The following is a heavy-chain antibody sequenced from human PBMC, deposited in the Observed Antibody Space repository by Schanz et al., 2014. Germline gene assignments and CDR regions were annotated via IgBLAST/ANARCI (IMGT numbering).Heavy chain of an antibody. D-gene: IGHD2-2*01. V-gene: IGHV1-18*01. Sequence: QGQLVQSGAEVKKPGVSVKVSCKASGYPFSNYGISWLRQAPGQGFEWMAWMSYNGNTKYAQSLQGRVTVTRDTSTSTSYMELRSLTSDDTAVYYCARDVPINDYWGQGTPVTVSS. CDR3: ARDVPINDY. CDR1: GYPFSNYG. CDR2: MSYNGNT. J-gene: IGHJ4*02.